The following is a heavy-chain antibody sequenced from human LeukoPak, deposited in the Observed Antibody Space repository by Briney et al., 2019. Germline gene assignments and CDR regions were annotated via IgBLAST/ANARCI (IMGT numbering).Heavy chain of an antibody. CDR3: ASYGDYYYGMDV. V-gene: IGHV4-59*01. J-gene: IGHJ6*02. Sequence: SETLSLTCTVSGGSISSYYWSWIRQPPGKGLEWIGYIYYSGSTNYSPSLKSRVTISVDTSKNQFSLKLSSVTAADTAVYYCASYGDYYYGMDVWGQGTTVTVSS. D-gene: IGHD4-17*01. CDR2: IYYSGST. CDR1: GGSISSYY.